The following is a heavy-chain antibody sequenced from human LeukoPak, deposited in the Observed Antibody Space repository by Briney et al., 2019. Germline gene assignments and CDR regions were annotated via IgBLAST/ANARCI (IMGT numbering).Heavy chain of an antibody. CDR1: GGTFSSYA. J-gene: IGHJ4*02. CDR3: ARDAGGVFTSDY. Sequence: ASVKASCKASGGTFSSYAISWVRQAPGQGLEWMGRIIPILGIANYAQKFQGRVTITADKSTSTAYMELSSLRSEDTAVYYCARDAGGVFTSDYWGQGTLVTVSS. V-gene: IGHV1-69*04. D-gene: IGHD3-10*01. CDR2: IIPILGIA.